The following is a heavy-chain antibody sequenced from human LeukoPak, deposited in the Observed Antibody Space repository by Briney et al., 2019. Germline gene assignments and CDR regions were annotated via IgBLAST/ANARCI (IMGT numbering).Heavy chain of an antibody. J-gene: IGHJ4*02. CDR2: LYHSGST. CDR1: GGSISSGSYS. CDR3: ARGGYSGYDY. Sequence: SETLSLTCAVSGGSISSGSYSWNWIRQPPGKGLEWIGFLYHSGSTYYNPSLKSRVTISVDRSKNQFSLSLSSVTAADTAVYYCARGGYSGYDYWGQGTLVTVSS. D-gene: IGHD5-12*01. V-gene: IGHV4-30-2*01.